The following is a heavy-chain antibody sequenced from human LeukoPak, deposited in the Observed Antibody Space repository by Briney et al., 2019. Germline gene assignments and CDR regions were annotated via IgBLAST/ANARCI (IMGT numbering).Heavy chain of an antibody. CDR3: ARRVGYSGYDY. Sequence: ASVKVSCKASGGTFSSYAISWVRQAPGQGLEWMGGIIPIFGTANYAQKFQGRVTITADKSTSTAYMELSGLRSEDTAVYYCARRVGYSGYDYWGQGTLVTVSS. D-gene: IGHD5-12*01. CDR1: GGTFSSYA. V-gene: IGHV1-69*06. CDR2: IIPIFGTA. J-gene: IGHJ4*02.